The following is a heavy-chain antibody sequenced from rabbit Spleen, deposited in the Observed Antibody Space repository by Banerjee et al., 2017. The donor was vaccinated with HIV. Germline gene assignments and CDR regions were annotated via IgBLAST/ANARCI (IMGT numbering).Heavy chain of an antibody. D-gene: IGHD8-1*01. Sequence: QEQLVESGGGLVQPGGSLKLSCKASGFDFSSYGVSWVRQAPGKGLEWIGYIDLLFGTTDYASWVSGRFTISSDTAQNTVDLKMTSLTAADTATYFCARDTGSSFSSYGMDLWGQGTLVTVS. CDR1: GFDFSSYG. CDR3: ARDTGSSFSSYGMDL. V-gene: IGHV1S47*01. J-gene: IGHJ6*01. CDR2: IDLLFGTT.